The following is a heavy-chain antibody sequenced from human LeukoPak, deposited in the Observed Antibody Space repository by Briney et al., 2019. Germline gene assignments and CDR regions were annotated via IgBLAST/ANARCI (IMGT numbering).Heavy chain of an antibody. CDR2: IWYDGSNK. Sequence: TGGSLRLSCAASGFTFSSYGMHWVRQAPGKGLEWVAVIWYDGSNKYYADSVKGRFTISRDNSKNTLYLQMNSLRAEDTAVCYCARDSSGWFNNFDYWGQGTLVTVSS. CDR1: GFTFSSYG. J-gene: IGHJ4*02. D-gene: IGHD6-19*01. V-gene: IGHV3-33*01. CDR3: ARDSSGWFNNFDY.